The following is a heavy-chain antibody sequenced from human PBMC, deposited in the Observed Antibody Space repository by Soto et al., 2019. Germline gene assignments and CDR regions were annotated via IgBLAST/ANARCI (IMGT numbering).Heavy chain of an antibody. CDR3: ARESEVYGYFTAGPGSYFDY. V-gene: IGHV1-2*04. J-gene: IGHJ4*02. CDR1: GYKFTGYY. D-gene: IGHD5-18*01. CDR2: INPNSGGT. Sequence: ASVKVSCRASGYKFTGYYMHWVRQAPGQGLEWMGWINPNSGGTNYAQKFQGWVTMTRDTSISTAYMELSRLRSDDTAVYYCARESEVYGYFTAGPGSYFDYWGQGTLVTVSS.